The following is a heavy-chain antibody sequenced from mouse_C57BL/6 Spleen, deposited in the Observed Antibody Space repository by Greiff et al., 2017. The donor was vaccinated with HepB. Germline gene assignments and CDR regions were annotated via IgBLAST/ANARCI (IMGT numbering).Heavy chain of an antibody. CDR2: IYPGDGDT. Sequence: VKLQQSGPELVKPGASVKISCKASGYAFSSSWMNWVKQRPGKGLEWIGRIYPGDGDTNYNGKFKGKATLTADKSSSTAYMQLSSLTSEDSAVYFCARLNDYDYDDWFAYWGQGTLVTVSA. CDR1: GYAFSSSW. D-gene: IGHD2-4*01. V-gene: IGHV1-82*01. J-gene: IGHJ3*01. CDR3: ARLNDYDYDDWFAY.